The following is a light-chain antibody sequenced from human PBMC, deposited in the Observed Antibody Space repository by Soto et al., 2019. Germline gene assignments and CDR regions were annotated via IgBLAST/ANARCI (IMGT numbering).Light chain of an antibody. V-gene: IGLV2-23*03. CDR2: EGS. CDR3: CSFAGSSTFYVV. CDR1: SSDVGSYNR. J-gene: IGLJ2*01. Sequence: QSALTQPASVSGSPGQSITISCTGTSSDVGSYNRVSWYQQHPGKAPKLMIYEGSKRPSGVSNRFSGSKSGNTASLTISGLQAEDEADYYCCSFAGSSTFYVVFGGGTKVTVL.